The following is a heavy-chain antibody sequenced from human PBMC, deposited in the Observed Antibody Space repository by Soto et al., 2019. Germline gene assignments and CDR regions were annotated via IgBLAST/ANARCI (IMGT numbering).Heavy chain of an antibody. D-gene: IGHD3-10*01. CDR2: IYYSGIT. Sequence: QVQLQESGPELLKPSQTLSLTCTVSGDSITRGGYYWSWIRQHPGKGLEWIGVIYYSGITYYKPSLKSRLTISLDPSKNQFYLKLTSMTAADTAVYYCARRAKVGEFGADWFDPWGQGTLVTVSS. CDR1: GDSITRGGYY. CDR3: ARRAKVGEFGADWFDP. J-gene: IGHJ5*02. V-gene: IGHV4-31*03.